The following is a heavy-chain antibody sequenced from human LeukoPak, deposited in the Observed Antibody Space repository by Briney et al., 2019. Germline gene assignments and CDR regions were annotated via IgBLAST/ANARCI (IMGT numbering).Heavy chain of an antibody. J-gene: IGHJ6*02. D-gene: IGHD2-15*01. V-gene: IGHV3-64D*09. CDR1: GFPFSSYA. CDR3: VRGYSFGPYGMDV. Sequence: GGSLRLSCSASGFPFSSYAMHWVRQAPGKGLEYVSAISDSGGSTYYADSVKGRFTISRGNSKNTLYLQMGSLRAEDTAVYFCVRGYSFGPYGMDVWGQGTTVTVSS. CDR2: ISDSGGST.